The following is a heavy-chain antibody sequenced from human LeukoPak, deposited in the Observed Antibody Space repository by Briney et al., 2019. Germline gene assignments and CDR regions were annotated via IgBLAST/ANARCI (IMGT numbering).Heavy chain of an antibody. V-gene: IGHV4-59*13. Sequence: SETLSLTCAFYDGSFRGYYWSWIRQPPGKGLEWIGYIYYSGYTNYNPSLKSRVAISVDTSKNQFSLKLTSVTAADTAVYFCARGGYYGSGNDFRFDPWGQGTLVTVSS. D-gene: IGHD3-10*01. CDR2: IYYSGYT. CDR3: ARGGYYGSGNDFRFDP. CDR1: DGSFRGYY. J-gene: IGHJ5*02.